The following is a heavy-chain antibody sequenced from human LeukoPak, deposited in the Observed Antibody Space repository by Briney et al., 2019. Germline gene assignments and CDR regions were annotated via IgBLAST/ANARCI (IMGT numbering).Heavy chain of an antibody. J-gene: IGHJ4*02. CDR2: VKPDGSEK. V-gene: IGHV3-7*01. D-gene: IGHD3-22*01. CDR1: GFTFSNYW. CDR3: ARDRGYYVFDY. Sequence: GGSLRLSCAASGFTFSNYWMTWVRQAPGKGLEWVAHVKPDGSEKSYVDSVKGRFTISRDNAQNSLYLQMNSLRAEDTAVYYCARDRGYYVFDYWGQGALVTVSS.